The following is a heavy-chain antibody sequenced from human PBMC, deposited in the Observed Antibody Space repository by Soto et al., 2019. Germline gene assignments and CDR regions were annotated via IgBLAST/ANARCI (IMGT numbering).Heavy chain of an antibody. J-gene: IGHJ4*02. V-gene: IGHV4-59*01. Sequence: SETLSLTCSVSGGSISSYYWSWIRQPPGKGLEWIGYIYYSGSTKYNPSLESRVTISLDTSENQFSLKLSSVTAADTAVYYCASVKNWNDFDYWGQGTLVTVSS. CDR3: ASVKNWNDFDY. CDR2: IYYSGST. D-gene: IGHD1-1*01. CDR1: GGSISSYY.